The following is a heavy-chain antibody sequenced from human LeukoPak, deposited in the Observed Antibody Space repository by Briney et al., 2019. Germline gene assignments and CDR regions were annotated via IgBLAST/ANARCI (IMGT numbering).Heavy chain of an antibody. J-gene: IGHJ6*03. CDR3: AREGAATYYDFWSGYYYGAPSYYYYMDV. Sequence: ASVKVSCKASGYTFTSYDINWVRQATGQGLEWMGWMNPNSGNTGYAQKFQGRVTITRNTSISTAYMELSSLRSEDTAVYYCAREGAATYYDFWSGYYYGAPSYYYYMDVWGKGTTVTVSS. CDR1: GYTFTSYD. D-gene: IGHD3-3*01. CDR2: MNPNSGNT. V-gene: IGHV1-8*03.